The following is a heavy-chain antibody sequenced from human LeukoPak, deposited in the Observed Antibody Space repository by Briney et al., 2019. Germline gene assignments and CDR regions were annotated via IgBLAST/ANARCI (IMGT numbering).Heavy chain of an antibody. V-gene: IGHV3-23*01. CDR3: AKKRVDDRPPLH. CDR2: ITGSGGST. Sequence: GGSLRLSCVASGFTFSNYAMSWVRQAPGKGLEWVSGITGSGGSTYYADSMKGRFTISRDNSKSTLYLQMNSLRDDDTAVYYCAKKRVDDRPPLHWGQGTLVTVSS. D-gene: IGHD6-25*01. J-gene: IGHJ4*02. CDR1: GFTFSNYA.